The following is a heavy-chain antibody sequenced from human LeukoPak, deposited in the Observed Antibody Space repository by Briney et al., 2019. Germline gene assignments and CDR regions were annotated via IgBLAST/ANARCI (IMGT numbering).Heavy chain of an antibody. D-gene: IGHD4-17*01. CDR3: ARVGTVTDAFDI. CDR2: INHSGST. V-gene: IGHV4-34*01. CDR1: GGSISSYY. J-gene: IGHJ3*02. Sequence: PSETLSLTCTVSGGSISSYYWSWIRQPPGKGLEWIGEINHSGSTNYNPSLKSRVTISVDTSKNQFSLKLSSVTAADTAVYYCARVGTVTDAFDIWGQGTMVTVSS.